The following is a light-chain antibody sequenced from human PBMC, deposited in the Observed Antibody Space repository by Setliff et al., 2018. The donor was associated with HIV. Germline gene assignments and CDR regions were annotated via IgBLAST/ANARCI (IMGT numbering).Light chain of an antibody. CDR3: QVWDSSSDHPYV. CDR1: NIGSKS. Sequence: LAQPPSVSVAPGKTARITCGGNNIGSKSVHWYQQKPGQAPVLVISYDSDRPSGIPERFSGSNSGNTATLTISRVEAGDEADYYCQVWDSSSDHPYVFGTGTKVTVL. CDR2: YDS. V-gene: IGLV3-21*04. J-gene: IGLJ1*01.